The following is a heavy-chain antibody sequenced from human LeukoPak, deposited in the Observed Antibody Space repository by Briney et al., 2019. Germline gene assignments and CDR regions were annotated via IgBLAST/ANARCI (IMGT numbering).Heavy chain of an antibody. CDR1: GGSISSSSYY. J-gene: IGHJ4*02. D-gene: IGHD3-3*01. V-gene: IGHV4-39*01. Sequence: SETLSLTCTVSGGSISSSSYYWGWIRQPPGKGLEWIGSIYYSGSTYYNPSLKSRVTISVDTSKNQLSLKLSSVTAADTAVYYCASSNYDFWSGNSADYWGQGTLVTVSS. CDR2: IYYSGST. CDR3: ASSNYDFWSGNSADY.